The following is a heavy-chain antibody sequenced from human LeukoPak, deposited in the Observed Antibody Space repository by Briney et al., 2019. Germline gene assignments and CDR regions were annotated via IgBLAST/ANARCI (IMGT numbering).Heavy chain of an antibody. CDR2: ISGSGGST. Sequence: GGSLRLSCAASGFTFSSYAMSWVRQAPGKGLEWVSTISGSGGSTYYADSVKGRFTISRDNSKNTLYLQMSSLRAEDTAVYYCAKVKGYCSGGSCRAGFDPWGQGTLVTVSS. V-gene: IGHV3-23*01. J-gene: IGHJ5*02. D-gene: IGHD2-15*01. CDR1: GFTFSSYA. CDR3: AKVKGYCSGGSCRAGFDP.